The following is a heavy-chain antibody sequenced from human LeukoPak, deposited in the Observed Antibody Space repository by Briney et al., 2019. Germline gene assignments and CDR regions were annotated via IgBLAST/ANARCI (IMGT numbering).Heavy chain of an antibody. CDR2: IYYSWSP. V-gene: IGHV4-59*08. D-gene: IGHD1-26*01. Sequence: SDTLSLTCTFSGGSIDTYYWSWIRQPPGKGLEWIGYIYYSWSPKYYPSLRSQVTISLDTSKNHFSLNLSSVTAADTAMYCCARHREQVRISPTWFDPLGQGTLVAVSS. CDR1: GGSIDTYY. J-gene: IGHJ5*02. CDR3: ARHREQVRISPTWFDP.